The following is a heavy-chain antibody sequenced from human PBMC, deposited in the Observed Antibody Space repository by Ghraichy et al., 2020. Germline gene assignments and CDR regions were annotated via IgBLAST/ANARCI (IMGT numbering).Heavy chain of an antibody. CDR2: IHHSGRT. CDR1: GGSFLLPY. D-gene: IGHD4-17*01. J-gene: IGHJ4*02. Sequence: SETLSLPSSVYGGSFLLPYCIFLRQAPGHCLAWLGEIHHSGRTNSPPSLKSRFTISVDTSQHQFSLKLSSVTAADTAVYYCARGTVTNYWGQGTLVTVSS. CDR3: ARGTVTNY. V-gene: IGHV4-34*01.